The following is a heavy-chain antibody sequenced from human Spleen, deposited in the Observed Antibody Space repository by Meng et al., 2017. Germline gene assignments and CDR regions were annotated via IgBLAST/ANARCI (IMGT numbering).Heavy chain of an antibody. CDR1: GYTFTGYY. CDR2: VNPKSGDT. J-gene: IGHJ4*02. D-gene: IGHD6-25*01. Sequence: QVQLVQSGAEVKKPGASVEVSCKASGYTFTGYYIHWVRQAPGQGLEWMGRVNPKSGDTHYAQKFQARVTMTGDTSISTAYMELSGLRSDDTAMYYCARDEDISAAGKLFGDYWGQGTLVTVSS. V-gene: IGHV1-2*06. CDR3: ARDEDISAAGKLFGDY.